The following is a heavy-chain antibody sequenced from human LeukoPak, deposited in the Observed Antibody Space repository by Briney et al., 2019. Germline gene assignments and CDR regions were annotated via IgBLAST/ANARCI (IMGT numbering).Heavy chain of an antibody. Sequence: GASVKVSCKASGYTFSSYYMHWVRRASVQGLEWMGIINPSGGSTNYAQKFQGRVTMTRDTSTSTVYMELSSLRSEDTAVYYCARDGSYGPDYWGQGTLVTVSS. J-gene: IGHJ4*02. CDR3: ARDGSYGPDY. D-gene: IGHD5-18*01. V-gene: IGHV1-46*01. CDR1: GYTFSSYY. CDR2: INPSGGST.